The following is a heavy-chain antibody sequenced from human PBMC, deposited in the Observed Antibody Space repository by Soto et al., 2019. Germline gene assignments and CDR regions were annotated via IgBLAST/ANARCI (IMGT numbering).Heavy chain of an antibody. CDR3: ATLNPDYYDSSGSPAVDY. D-gene: IGHD3-22*01. Sequence: GGSLRLSCAASGFTFSSYGMHWVRQAPGKGLEWVAVIWYDGSNKYYADSVKGRFTISRDNSKNTLYLQMNSLRAEDTAVYYCATLNPDYYDSSGSPAVDYWGQGTLVTVSS. V-gene: IGHV3-30*02. J-gene: IGHJ4*02. CDR2: IWYDGSNK. CDR1: GFTFSSYG.